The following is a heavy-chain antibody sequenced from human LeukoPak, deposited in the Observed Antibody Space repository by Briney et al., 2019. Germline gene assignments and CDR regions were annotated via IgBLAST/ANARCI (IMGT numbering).Heavy chain of an antibody. CDR3: ARVNYYDTKIDP. CDR1: GFTFSDFT. J-gene: IGHJ5*02. CDR2: VSGSSDTYM. Sequence: PGGSLRLSCAGSGFTFSDFTINWVRQAPGEGLEWVSCVSGSSDTYMYYADSVKGRFTISRDNAKNSLYLQMNSLRADDMAVYFCARVNYYDTKIDPWGPGTLVTVSS. D-gene: IGHD3-22*01. V-gene: IGHV3-21*04.